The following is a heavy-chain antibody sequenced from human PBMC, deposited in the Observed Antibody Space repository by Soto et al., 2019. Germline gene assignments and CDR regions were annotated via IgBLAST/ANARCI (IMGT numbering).Heavy chain of an antibody. D-gene: IGHD3-22*01. J-gene: IGHJ3*02. V-gene: IGHV5-51*01. CDR2: IYPCDSDT. CDR3: GYDSSGSYAFDI. Sequence: ESVTISCKRCGDSWTSYWIGWVRQMPGKGLEWMGIIYPCDSDTRYSPSFQGQVTISADKSISTAYLQWSSLKASDTAMYYCGYDSSGSYAFDIWGQGTMVSVSS. CDR1: GDSWTSYW.